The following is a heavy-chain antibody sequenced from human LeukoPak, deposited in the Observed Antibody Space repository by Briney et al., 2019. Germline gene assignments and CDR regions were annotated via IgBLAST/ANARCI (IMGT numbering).Heavy chain of an antibody. CDR1: GGSISSGSYY. CDR3: ARGNGYYFDY. J-gene: IGHJ4*02. V-gene: IGHV4-61*02. CDR2: IYTSGST. Sequence: SETLSLTCTVSGGSISSGSYYWGWIRQPAGTGLEWIGRIYTSGSTNYNPSLKSRVTISVDASKNQFSLKLSSVTAADTAVYYWARGNGYYFDYWGQGTLVTVSS.